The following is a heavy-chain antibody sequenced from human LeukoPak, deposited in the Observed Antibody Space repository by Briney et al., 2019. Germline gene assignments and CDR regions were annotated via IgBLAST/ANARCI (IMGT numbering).Heavy chain of an antibody. CDR3: ARRIAVAGTGYFDY. V-gene: IGHV4-34*01. Sequence: GTGLEWIGEINPSGYTNYNPSLKSRVTISVDTSKNQFSLKLSSVTAADTAVYYCARRIAVAGTGYFDYWGQGTLVTVSS. CDR2: INPSGYT. J-gene: IGHJ4*02. D-gene: IGHD6-19*01.